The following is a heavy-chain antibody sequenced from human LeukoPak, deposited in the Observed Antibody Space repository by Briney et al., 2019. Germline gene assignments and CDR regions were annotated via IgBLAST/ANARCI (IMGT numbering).Heavy chain of an antibody. D-gene: IGHD3-10*01. CDR2: INPNSGDT. CDR1: GYTFTGYY. CDR3: STGSGSYPPPFEY. V-gene: IGHV1-2*06. J-gene: IGHJ4*02. Sequence: ASVKVSCKASGYTFTGYYIHWVRRAPGQGLEWMGRINPNSGDTKCAEKFQGGLTMTRDTSIDTAYMELSGLRSDDTAVYYCSTGSGSYPPPFEYWGQGTLVTVS.